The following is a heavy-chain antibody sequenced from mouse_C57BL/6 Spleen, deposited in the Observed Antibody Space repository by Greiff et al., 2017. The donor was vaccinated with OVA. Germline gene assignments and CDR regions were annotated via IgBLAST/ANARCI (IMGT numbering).Heavy chain of an antibody. D-gene: IGHD2-4*01. J-gene: IGHJ3*01. CDR2: IWSGGST. CDR1: GFSLTSYG. Sequence: VHLVESGPGLVQPSQSLSITCTVSGFSLTSYGVHWVRQPPGKGLEWLGVIWSGGSTDYNAAFISRLSISKDNSKSQVFFKMNSLQADDTAIYYCAKGAGDYDGAWFAYWGQGTLVTVSA. CDR3: AKGAGDYDGAWFAY. V-gene: IGHV2-4*01.